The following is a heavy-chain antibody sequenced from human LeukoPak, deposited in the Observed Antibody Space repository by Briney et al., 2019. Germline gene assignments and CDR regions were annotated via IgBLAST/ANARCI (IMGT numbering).Heavy chain of an antibody. CDR1: GGSISSSSYY. Sequence: PSETLSLTCTVSGGSISSSSYYWGWIRQPPGKGLEWIGSIYYSGSTYYNPPLKSRVTISVDTSKNQFSLKLSPVTAADTAVYHCARVRGDYYDSSGYSPGLIDYWGQGTLVTVSS. V-gene: IGHV4-39*07. J-gene: IGHJ4*02. CDR2: IYYSGST. D-gene: IGHD3-22*01. CDR3: ARVRGDYYDSSGYSPGLIDY.